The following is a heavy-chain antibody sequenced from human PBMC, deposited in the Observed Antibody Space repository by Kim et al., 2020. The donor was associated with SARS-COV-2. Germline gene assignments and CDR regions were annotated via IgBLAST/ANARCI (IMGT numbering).Heavy chain of an antibody. CDR1: GGSFSGYY. CDR3: AREGYTMVRGGQELVNWFDP. V-gene: IGHV4-34*01. J-gene: IGHJ5*02. CDR2: INHSGST. D-gene: IGHD3-10*01. Sequence: SETLSLTCAVYGGSFSGYYWSWIRQPPGKGLEWIGEINHSGSTNYNPSLKSRVTISVDTSKNQFSLKLSSVTAADTAVYYCAREGYTMVRGGQELVNWFDPWGQGTLVTVSS.